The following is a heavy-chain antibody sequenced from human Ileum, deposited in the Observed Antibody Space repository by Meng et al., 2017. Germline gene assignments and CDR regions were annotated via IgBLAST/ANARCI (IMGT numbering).Heavy chain of an antibody. Sequence: LRQWGEGLLRPSGPLSLPFAGIVGSVGGYYLSWIRQPPRKGLEWVGEIHPGGSTSYNPSLQSRVTIAVDTSKNQFSVTLSSVSAADTAVYYCATGVDWAKSGNIWGQGTLVTVSS. CDR2: IHPGGST. J-gene: IGHJ4*02. CDR1: VGSVGGYY. CDR3: ATGVDWAKSGNI. V-gene: IGHV4-34*01. D-gene: IGHD3-9*01.